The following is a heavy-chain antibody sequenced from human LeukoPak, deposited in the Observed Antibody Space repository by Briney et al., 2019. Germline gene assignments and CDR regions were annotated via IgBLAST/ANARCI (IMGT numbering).Heavy chain of an antibody. CDR1: GFTVSSNY. CDR3: ARLPPDDCGVR. D-gene: IGHD4-17*01. Sequence: GGSLRLSCAASGFTVSSNYMSWVRQAPGKGLEWVSVIYSGGSTYYADSVKGRFTISRDNSKNTLYLQMNSLRAEDTAVYYCARLPPDDCGVRWGQGTLVTVSS. CDR2: IYSGGST. V-gene: IGHV3-66*01. J-gene: IGHJ4*02.